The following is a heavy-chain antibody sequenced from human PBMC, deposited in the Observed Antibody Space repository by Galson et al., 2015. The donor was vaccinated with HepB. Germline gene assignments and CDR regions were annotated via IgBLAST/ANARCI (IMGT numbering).Heavy chain of an antibody. J-gene: IGHJ4*02. CDR2: VSYDGNTK. V-gene: IGHV3-30*18. D-gene: IGHD2-15*01. CDR3: AKRRGGGSMPFDY. Sequence: SLRLSCAASGFTFSSYAIHWVRQAPGKGLEWVAVVSYDGNTKFYADSVKGRFTISRDNSKNTLYLQMNSLRADDTAVYYCAKRRGGGSMPFDYWGQGTLVTVSS. CDR1: GFTFSSYA.